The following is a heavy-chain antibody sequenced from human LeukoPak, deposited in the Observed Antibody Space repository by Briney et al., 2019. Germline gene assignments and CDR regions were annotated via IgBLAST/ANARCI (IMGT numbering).Heavy chain of an antibody. D-gene: IGHD2-15*01. CDR2: ISAYNGNT. J-gene: IGHJ5*02. Sequence: GASVKVSCKASGYTFTSYGISWVRQAPGQGVEGMGWISAYNGNTNYAQKLQGRVTMTTDTSTSTAYMELRSLRSDDTAVYYCARAPDPTEVAAAWFDPWGQGTLVTVSS. V-gene: IGHV1-18*01. CDR1: GYTFTSYG. CDR3: ARAPDPTEVAAAWFDP.